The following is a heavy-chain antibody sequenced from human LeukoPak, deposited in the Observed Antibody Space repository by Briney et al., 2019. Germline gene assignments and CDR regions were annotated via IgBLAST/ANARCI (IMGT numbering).Heavy chain of an antibody. CDR1: GFTFSSYW. J-gene: IGHJ4*02. D-gene: IGHD1-26*01. V-gene: IGHV3-7*01. Sequence: GGSLRLSCAASGFTFSSYWMSWVRQAPGKGLEWVANIKQDGGEIYYVDSVKGRFTISRDNAKNSLSLQMNSLRAEDTAVYYCARDKVVGATHFDYWGQGTLVAVSS. CDR2: IKQDGGEI. CDR3: ARDKVVGATHFDY.